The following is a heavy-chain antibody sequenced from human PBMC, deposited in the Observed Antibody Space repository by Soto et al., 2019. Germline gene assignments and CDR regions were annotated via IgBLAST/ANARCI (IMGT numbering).Heavy chain of an antibody. Sequence: ASVKVSCKASGYTFTSYGISWVRQAPGQGLEWMGWISAYNGNTNYAQKLQGRVTMTTDTSTSTAYTELRSLRSDDTAVYYCARVVVDYGDYELGMDVWGQGTTVTVSS. CDR2: ISAYNGNT. J-gene: IGHJ6*02. CDR1: GYTFTSYG. V-gene: IGHV1-18*04. D-gene: IGHD4-17*01. CDR3: ARVVVDYGDYELGMDV.